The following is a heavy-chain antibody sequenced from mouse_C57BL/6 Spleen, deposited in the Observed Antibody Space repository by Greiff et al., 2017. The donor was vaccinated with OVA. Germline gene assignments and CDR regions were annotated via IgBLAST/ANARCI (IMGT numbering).Heavy chain of an antibody. CDR3: AREGLNYYGSSYGAMDY. D-gene: IGHD1-1*01. CDR1: GYTFTSYW. Sequence: QVQLQQPGAELVRPGSSVKLSCKASGYTFTSYWMDWVKQRPGQGLEWIGNIYPSDSETHYNQKFKDKATLTVDKSSSTAYMQLSSLTSEDSAVYYCAREGLNYYGSSYGAMDYWGQGTSVTVSS. CDR2: IYPSDSET. J-gene: IGHJ4*01. V-gene: IGHV1-61*01.